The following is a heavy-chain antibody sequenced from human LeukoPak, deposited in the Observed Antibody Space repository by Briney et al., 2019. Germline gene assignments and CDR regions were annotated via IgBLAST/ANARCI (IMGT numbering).Heavy chain of an antibody. CDR3: AKDSSSPPEYYYYYGMDV. J-gene: IGHJ6*02. Sequence: PGGPLRLSCAASGFTFSSYAMSWVRQAPGKGLEWVSAISGSGGSTYYADSVKGRFTISRDNSKNTLYLQMNSLRAEDTAVYYCAKDSSSPPEYYYYYGMDVWGQGTTVTVSS. CDR2: ISGSGGST. V-gene: IGHV3-23*01. D-gene: IGHD6-13*01. CDR1: GFTFSSYA.